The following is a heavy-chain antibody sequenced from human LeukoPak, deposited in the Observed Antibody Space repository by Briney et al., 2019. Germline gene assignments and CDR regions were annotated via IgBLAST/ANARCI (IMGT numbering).Heavy chain of an antibody. V-gene: IGHV1-2*02. D-gene: IGHD3-10*01. CDR1: GYTFTGYY. J-gene: IGHJ3*02. CDR2: INPNSGGT. Sequence: ASVKVSCKASGYTFTGYYMHWVRQAPGQGLEWMGWINPNSGGTNYAQKFQGRVTMTRDTSISTAYMELSRLRSDDTAVYCCARGGTMVRGVVAAFDTWGQGTMVTVSS. CDR3: ARGGTMVRGVVAAFDT.